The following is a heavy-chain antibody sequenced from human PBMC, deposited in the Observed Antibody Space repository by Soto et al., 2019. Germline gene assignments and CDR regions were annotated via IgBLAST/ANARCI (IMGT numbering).Heavy chain of an antibody. CDR3: ARDQRVASYYYDSSGYYPSMNFDY. J-gene: IGHJ4*02. Sequence: GGSLRLSCAASGFTFSSYAMHWVRQAPGKGLEWVAVISYDGSNKYYADSVKGRFTISRDNSKNTLYLQMNSLRAEDTAVYYCARDQRVASYYYDSSGYYPSMNFDYWGQGTLVTVSS. V-gene: IGHV3-30-3*01. CDR1: GFTFSSYA. CDR2: ISYDGSNK. D-gene: IGHD3-22*01.